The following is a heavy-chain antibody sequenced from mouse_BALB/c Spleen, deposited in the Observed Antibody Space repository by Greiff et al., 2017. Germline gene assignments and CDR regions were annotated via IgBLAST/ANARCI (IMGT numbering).Heavy chain of an antibody. CDR3: VREAYYAMDY. V-gene: IGHV10-3*03. CDR1: GFTFNTYA. J-gene: IGHJ4*01. Sequence: GGGLVQPKGSLKLSCAASGFTFNTYAMHWVCQAPGKGLEWVARIRSKSNNYATYYADSVKDRSTISRDDSQSMLYLQMNNLKTEDTAMYYCVREAYYAMDYWGQGTSVTVSS. CDR2: IRSKSNNYAT.